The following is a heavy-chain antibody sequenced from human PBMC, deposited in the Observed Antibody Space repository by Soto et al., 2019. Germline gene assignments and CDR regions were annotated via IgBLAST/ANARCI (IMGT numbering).Heavy chain of an antibody. CDR3: ARAVAGTADFDY. D-gene: IGHD6-19*01. J-gene: IGHJ4*02. CDR1: GFTFSSYG. V-gene: IGHV3-33*01. CDR2: IWYDGSNK. Sequence: GGSLRLSCAASGFTFSSYGMHWVRQAPGKGLEWVAVIWYDGSNKYYADSVKGRFTISRDNSKNTLYLQMNSLRAEDTAVYYCARAVAGTADFDYWGQGTLVTVSS.